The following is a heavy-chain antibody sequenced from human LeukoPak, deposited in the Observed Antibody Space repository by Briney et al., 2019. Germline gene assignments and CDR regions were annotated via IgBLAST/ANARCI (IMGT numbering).Heavy chain of an antibody. Sequence: SETLSLTCTVSGGSISSSSYYWGWIRQPPGKRLEWIGSIYYSGSTYYNPSLKSRVTISVDTSKNQFSLKLSSVTAADTAVYYCARSYSSSTEFDYWGQGTLVTVSS. CDR2: IYYSGST. CDR3: ARSYSSSTEFDY. CDR1: GGSISSSSYY. V-gene: IGHV4-39*01. J-gene: IGHJ4*02. D-gene: IGHD6-6*01.